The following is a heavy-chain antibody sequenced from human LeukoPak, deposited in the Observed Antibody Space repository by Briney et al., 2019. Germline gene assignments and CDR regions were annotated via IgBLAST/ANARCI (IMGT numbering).Heavy chain of an antibody. V-gene: IGHV3-23*01. J-gene: IGHJ5*02. D-gene: IGHD4-17*01. CDR2: MVGSGNT. CDR1: GFSFSTYA. CDR3: AKDMHYGDGRCEFDP. Sequence: GGSLRLSCVASGFSFSTYAMTWARQAPGRGLEWVSGMVGSGNTYYADSVKGRFTISRDSSKNTVFLQMNSLRVEDTATYYCAKDMHYGDGRCEFDPWGQGTLVTVSS.